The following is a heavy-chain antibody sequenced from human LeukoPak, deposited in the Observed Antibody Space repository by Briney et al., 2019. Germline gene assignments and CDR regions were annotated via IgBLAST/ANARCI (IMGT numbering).Heavy chain of an antibody. J-gene: IGHJ4*02. V-gene: IGHV4-30-2*01. CDR1: GGSISSGGYY. Sequence: PSQTLSLTCTVSGGSISSGGYYWSWIRQPPGKGLEWIGYIYHNGSTYYNPSLKSRVTISVDRSKNQFSLKLSSVTAADTAVYYCARDRGGYGVDYWGQGTLVTVSS. CDR3: ARDRGGYGVDY. CDR2: IYHNGST. D-gene: IGHD4-17*01.